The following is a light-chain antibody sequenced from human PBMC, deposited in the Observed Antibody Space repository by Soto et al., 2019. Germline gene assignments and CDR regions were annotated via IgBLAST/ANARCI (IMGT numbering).Light chain of an antibody. Sequence: QSVLTQPPSAFGTPGQRVTISCSGSSSNIGSNYVYWYQQLPGTAPKLLIYSNNQRPSGVPDRFSGSKSGTSASLAISGLRSEDEADYYCAAWDDSLSGLYVFGTGTKVTVL. V-gene: IGLV1-47*02. J-gene: IGLJ1*01. CDR2: SNN. CDR1: SSNIGSNY. CDR3: AAWDDSLSGLYV.